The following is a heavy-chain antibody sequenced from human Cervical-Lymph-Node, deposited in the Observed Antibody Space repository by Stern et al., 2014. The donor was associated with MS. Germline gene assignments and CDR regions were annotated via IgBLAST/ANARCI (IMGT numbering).Heavy chain of an antibody. CDR1: GYTFATFA. CDR3: ARGRGVVLAASYFDY. D-gene: IGHD2-15*01. CDR2: IAASNANT. J-gene: IGHJ4*02. Sequence: VQLVESGAEVKQPGASVKVSCKASGYTFATFAVHWVRQAPGQRLEWMGWIAASNANTNYSQKFQDRLTFTRDTSANTVYMELSSLRSEDTAVYFCARGRGVVLAASYFDYWGQGTLLTVSS. V-gene: IGHV1-3*01.